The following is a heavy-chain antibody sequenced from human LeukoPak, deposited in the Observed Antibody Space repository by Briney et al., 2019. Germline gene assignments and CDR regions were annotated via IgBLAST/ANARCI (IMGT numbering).Heavy chain of an antibody. Sequence: PGGSLRLSCAASGFTFSSYWMSWVRQAPGKGLEWVANIKQDGREKYYVDSVEGRFTISRDNAKNSLYLQMNSLRAEDTAAYYCARVSVTVIPIFDYWGQGTLVTVSS. J-gene: IGHJ4*02. CDR3: ARVSVTVIPIFDY. CDR2: IKQDGREK. CDR1: GFTFSSYW. D-gene: IGHD4-17*01. V-gene: IGHV3-7*01.